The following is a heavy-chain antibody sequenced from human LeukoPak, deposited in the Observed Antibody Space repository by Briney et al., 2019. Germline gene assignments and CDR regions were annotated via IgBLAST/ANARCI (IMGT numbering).Heavy chain of an antibody. D-gene: IGHD1/OR15-1a*01. Sequence: GRSLRLSCAVSGSNFSDHYTDWVRQVPEKGLEWVGRSRNKARRYTTEYSTSVEGRFTTSRTVSESSLYLQMNSLRTEDSAVYYCGRIAINANNGMDVWGQGTTVTVSS. J-gene: IGHJ6*02. CDR2: SRNKARRYTT. CDR3: GRIAINANNGMDV. V-gene: IGHV3-72*01. CDR1: GSNFSDHY.